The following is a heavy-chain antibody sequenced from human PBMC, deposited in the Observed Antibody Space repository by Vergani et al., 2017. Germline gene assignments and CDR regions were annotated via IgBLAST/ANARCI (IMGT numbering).Heavy chain of an antibody. CDR3: ARGSRAEGGSGPDK. CDR2: IYRSGTT. CDR1: GVSIDNNC. D-gene: IGHD6-13*01. V-gene: IGHV4-4*08. Sequence: QVQLQESGPGLVKPSETLSLICSVSGVSIDNNCWSWIRQTPGKGLEWIGYIYRSGTTSYNPTLKSRVTISADTSKNQISLNLNSVTAADTAVYYCARGSRAEGGSGPDKWGQGTLVTVSS. J-gene: IGHJ4*02.